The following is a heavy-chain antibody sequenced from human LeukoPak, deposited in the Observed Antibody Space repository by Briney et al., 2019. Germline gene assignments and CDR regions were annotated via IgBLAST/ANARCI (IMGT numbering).Heavy chain of an antibody. V-gene: IGHV3-66*01. CDR1: GVTVGNNY. J-gene: IGHJ4*02. CDR2: IYSGGST. D-gene: IGHD6-6*01. CDR3: TRDPPAVAANTYG. Sequence: GGSLRLSCAASGVTVGNNYINWVRQAPGKGLEWVSLIYSGGSTHYADSVKGRFTISRDNSKNTLYLQMNSLRVDDTAVYYCTRDPPAVAANTYGWRQGTLVTVSS.